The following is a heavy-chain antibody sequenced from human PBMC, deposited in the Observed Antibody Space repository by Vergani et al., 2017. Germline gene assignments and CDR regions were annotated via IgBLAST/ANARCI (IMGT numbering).Heavy chain of an antibody. V-gene: IGHV4-39*07. CDR3: ARVMYRDEASTVYRLEGMDI. CDR1: GVSIGSNSYY. Sequence: QLQLQESGPGLVKPSETLSLTCTVSGVSIGSNSYYWGWIRQPPGKGLEWIGTIYYTGTTYYNEAHKSRLTISVDTSKNQFSLKLRSVTAADTAVYFCARVMYRDEASTVYRLEGMDIWGQGTTVTISS. D-gene: IGHD2/OR15-2a*01. J-gene: IGHJ6*02. CDR2: IYYTGTT.